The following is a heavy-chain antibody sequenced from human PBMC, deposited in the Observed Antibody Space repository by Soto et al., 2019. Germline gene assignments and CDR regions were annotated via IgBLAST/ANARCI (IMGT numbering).Heavy chain of an antibody. D-gene: IGHD3-10*01. CDR1: GFSFSTYV. CDR2: MWYDGRYK. V-gene: IGHV3-33*01. Sequence: GGSLRLSCSASGFSFSTYVMHWVRQAPGKGLEWVALMWYDGRYKYYVDSVKGRFTISRDNSKNTLYLQMNSLRAEDTAVYYCAREATTLYYFDFWGQGTLVTVSS. J-gene: IGHJ4*02. CDR3: AREATTLYYFDF.